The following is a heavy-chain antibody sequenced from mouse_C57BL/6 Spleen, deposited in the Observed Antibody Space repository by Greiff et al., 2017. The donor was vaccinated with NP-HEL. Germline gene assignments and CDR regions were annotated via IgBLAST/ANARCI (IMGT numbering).Heavy chain of an antibody. D-gene: IGHD2-2*01. CDR2: IWGDGST. J-gene: IGHJ2*01. CDR1: GFSLPTYG. CDR3: AALWLRQGYYFDY. Sequence: VQLQESGPGLVAPSKSLSITCPVSGFSLPTYGVSGVRQPPGKGLEWLGVIWGDGSTNYHSALISRLSISKDNSKSQVFLKLNSLQTDDTATYYCAALWLRQGYYFDYWGQGTTLTVSS. V-gene: IGHV2-3*01.